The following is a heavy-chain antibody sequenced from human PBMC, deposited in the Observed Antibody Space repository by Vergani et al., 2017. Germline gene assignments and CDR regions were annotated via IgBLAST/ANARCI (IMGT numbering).Heavy chain of an antibody. Sequence: QLQLKESGPGLVKPSATLSLTCSVSGASIRSSNYYWGWIRQPPGKGLEWIASIYYSGSTYYNPSLKSRVTISVDTSKNQFSLQLSSLTAADTAVYFCARHSTVEWLVKLGWIDPWGQGSLVTVSS. D-gene: IGHD6-19*01. CDR2: IYYSGST. V-gene: IGHV4-39*01. CDR3: ARHSTVEWLVKLGWIDP. J-gene: IGHJ5*02. CDR1: GASIRSSNYY.